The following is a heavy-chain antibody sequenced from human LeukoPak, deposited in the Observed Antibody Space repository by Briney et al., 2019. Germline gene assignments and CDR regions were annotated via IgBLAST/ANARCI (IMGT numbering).Heavy chain of an antibody. CDR2: INSDGRTT. D-gene: IGHD3-22*01. Sequence: GGSLRLSCAASGFTFSNNWMHWVRQAPGKGLVWVSRINSDGRTTTYADSVKGRFSISRDNAKNTLYLQMNSLRAEDTAVYYCAMIKEGWGQGTLVTVSS. CDR3: AMIKEG. CDR1: GFTFSNNW. V-gene: IGHV3-74*01. J-gene: IGHJ4*02.